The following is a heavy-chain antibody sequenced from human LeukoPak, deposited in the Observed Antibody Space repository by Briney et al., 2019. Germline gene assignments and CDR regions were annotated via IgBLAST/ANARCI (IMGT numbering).Heavy chain of an antibody. CDR2: ISAYNGNT. CDR1: GYTFTSYG. V-gene: IGHV1-18*01. D-gene: IGHD4-17*01. J-gene: IGHJ4*02. CDR3: ARAPGVTTSYIIDY. Sequence: ASVKVSCKASGYTFTSYGISWVRQAPGQGLERMGWISAYNGNTNYAQKLQGRVTMTTDTSTSTAYMELRSLRSDDTAVYYCARAPGVTTSYIIDYWGQGTLVTVSS.